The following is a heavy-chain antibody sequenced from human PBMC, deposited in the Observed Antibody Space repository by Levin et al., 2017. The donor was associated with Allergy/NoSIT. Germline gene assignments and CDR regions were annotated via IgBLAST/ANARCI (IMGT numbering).Heavy chain of an antibody. J-gene: IGHJ4*02. V-gene: IGHV4-34*01. CDR1: GGSFSGYY. CDR2: INHSGST. D-gene: IGHD3-10*01. CDR3: ARLRDVLLWFGESFPDSPFDY. Sequence: SETLSLTCAVYGGSFSGYYWSWIRQPPGKGLEWIGEINHSGSTNYNPSLKSRVTISVDTSKNQFSLKLSSVTAADTAVYYCARLRDVLLWFGESFPDSPFDYWGQGTLVTVSS.